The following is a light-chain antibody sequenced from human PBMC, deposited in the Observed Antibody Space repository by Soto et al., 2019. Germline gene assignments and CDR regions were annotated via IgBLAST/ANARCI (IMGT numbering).Light chain of an antibody. Sequence: QSALTQPASVSGSPGQSVTISCTGTSSDVGAYNLVSWYQQYPGKVPKLIIYEVSNRPSGVSNRFSGSKSGNTASLTISGLQAEDEADYYCSSYTSSSTRVFGTGTKLTVL. V-gene: IGLV2-14*01. CDR2: EVS. CDR1: SSDVGAYNL. J-gene: IGLJ1*01. CDR3: SSYTSSSTRV.